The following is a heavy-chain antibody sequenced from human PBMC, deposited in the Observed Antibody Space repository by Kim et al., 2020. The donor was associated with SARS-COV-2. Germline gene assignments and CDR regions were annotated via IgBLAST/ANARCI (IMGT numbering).Heavy chain of an antibody. V-gene: IGHV1-69*13. CDR1: GGTFSSYA. D-gene: IGHD3-22*01. J-gene: IGHJ4*02. CDR2: IIPIFGTA. Sequence: SVKVSCKASGGTFSSYAISWVRQAPGQGLEWMGGIIPIFGTANYAQKFQGRVTITADESTSTAYMELSSLRSEDTAVYYCARAMGNYDSSGYQYYFDYWGQGTLVTVSS. CDR3: ARAMGNYDSSGYQYYFDY.